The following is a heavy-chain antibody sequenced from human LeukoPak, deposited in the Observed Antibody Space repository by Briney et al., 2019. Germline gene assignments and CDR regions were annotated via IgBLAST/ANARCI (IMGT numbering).Heavy chain of an antibody. V-gene: IGHV3-23*01. D-gene: IGHD4-23*01. Sequence: GGSLRLSCAASGFTFSSYAMSWVRQAPGKGLEWVSAISGSGGSTYYADSLKSRVTISVDTSKNQFSLKLSSVTAADTALYYCAREMGVVTAHGIDVWGQGTTVTVSS. CDR2: ISGSGGST. CDR3: AREMGVVTAHGIDV. CDR1: GFTFSSYA. J-gene: IGHJ6*02.